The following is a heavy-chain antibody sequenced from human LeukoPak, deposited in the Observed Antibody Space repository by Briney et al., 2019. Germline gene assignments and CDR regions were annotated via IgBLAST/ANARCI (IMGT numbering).Heavy chain of an antibody. CDR3: ARHPRYCSGGSCYLDY. CDR1: GGSFSGYY. V-gene: IGHV4-34*01. CDR2: IYHSGST. Sequence: SETLSLTCAVYGGSFSGYYWSWLRQPPGKGLEWIGEIYHSGSTNYNPFLKSRVTISVDTSKNQFSLKLSSVTAADTAVYYCARHPRYCSGGSCYLDYWGQGTLVTVSS. D-gene: IGHD2-15*01. J-gene: IGHJ4*02.